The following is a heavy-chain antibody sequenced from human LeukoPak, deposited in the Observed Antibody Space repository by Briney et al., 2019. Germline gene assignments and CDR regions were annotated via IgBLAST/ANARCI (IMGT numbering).Heavy chain of an antibody. J-gene: IGHJ4*02. CDR2: IYYSGST. D-gene: IGHD5-18*01. CDR1: GGSISSYY. V-gene: IGHV4-59*01. Sequence: SETLSLTCTVSGGSISSYYWSWIRQPPGKGLEWIGYIYYSGSTNYYPSLKSRVTISVDTSKNQFSLKLSSVTAADTAVYYCARDGGYSYGYFDYWGQGTLVTVSS. CDR3: ARDGGYSYGYFDY.